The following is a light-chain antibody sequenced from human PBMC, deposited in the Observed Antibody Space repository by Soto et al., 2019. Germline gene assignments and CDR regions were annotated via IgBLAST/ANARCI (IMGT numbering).Light chain of an antibody. Sequence: IQVTQSPSSLAASLVYIVTITCRASQTIVSYLDWYRQKPGAAPELLIYDASTLQSGVPSRFSGSASGTEFTLTISSLQLDDFATYYCQKSYNSPRKFGQGTKVDIK. J-gene: IGKJ1*01. V-gene: IGKV1-39*01. CDR3: QKSYNSPRK. CDR2: DAS. CDR1: QTIVSY.